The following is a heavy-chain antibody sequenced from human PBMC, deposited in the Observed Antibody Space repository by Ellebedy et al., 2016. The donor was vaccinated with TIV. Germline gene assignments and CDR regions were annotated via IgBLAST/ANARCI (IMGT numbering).Heavy chain of an antibody. Sequence: SGPTLVKPTQTLTLTCSFSGFSLSTSGMCVSWIRQPPGKALEWLALIDWEDDKYYSPSLQTRVTVSKETSKNQVVLTMTNMDPVDTATYYCARTRLGYCTTGTSCYYDYGMDVWGQGTTVTVS. V-gene: IGHV2-70*01. D-gene: IGHD2-8*01. J-gene: IGHJ6*02. CDR3: ARTRLGYCTTGTSCYYDYGMDV. CDR1: GFSLSTSGMC. CDR2: IDWEDDK.